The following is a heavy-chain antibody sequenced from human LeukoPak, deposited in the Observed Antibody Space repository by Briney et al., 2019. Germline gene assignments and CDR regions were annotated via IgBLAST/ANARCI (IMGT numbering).Heavy chain of an antibody. Sequence: SETLSLTCTVSGGSMSSPTGSWFRQPPGKGRGWFGYIYYRGTTNHNPSLKSRVTISVDTSKNQLSLKLSSVTAADTAVYYCARHNDRSFGGLDYWGQGTLVTVSS. J-gene: IGHJ4*02. CDR2: IYYRGTT. CDR1: GGSMSSPT. CDR3: ARHNDRSFGGLDY. D-gene: IGHD3-16*01. V-gene: IGHV4-59*08.